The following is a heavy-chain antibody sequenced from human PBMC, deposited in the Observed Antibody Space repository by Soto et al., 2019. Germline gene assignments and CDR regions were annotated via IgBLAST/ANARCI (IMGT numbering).Heavy chain of an antibody. CDR1: GITFSTYA. CDR3: AADYLRHNSLNGYYYSYGMDV. Sequence: EVQLLESGGGFVQPGGSLRLSCAASGITFSTYAMSWVRRAPVKGLEWVSTIGTNGADKQYADFVKGRFTVSRDRSDGTLSLQMNSLRAEDTAVYYCAADYLRHNSLNGYYYSYGMDVWGQGTTVTVSS. D-gene: IGHD4-17*01. CDR2: IGTNGADK. J-gene: IGHJ6*02. V-gene: IGHV3-23*01.